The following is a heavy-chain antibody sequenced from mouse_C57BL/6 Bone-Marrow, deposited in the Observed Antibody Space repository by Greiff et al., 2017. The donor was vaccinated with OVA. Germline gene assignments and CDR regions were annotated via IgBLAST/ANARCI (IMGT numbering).Heavy chain of an antibody. CDR1: GFTFSDYY. Sequence: EVQLVESGGGLVQPGGSLELSCAASGFTFSDYYMYWVRQTPEKRLEWVAYISNGGGSTYYPDTVKGRFTISSDNAKNTLYLQMSRLKSDDTAMYYCARHRRGYFDYWGQGTTLTVSS. CDR3: ARHRRGYFDY. J-gene: IGHJ2*01. CDR2: ISNGGGST. V-gene: IGHV5-12*01.